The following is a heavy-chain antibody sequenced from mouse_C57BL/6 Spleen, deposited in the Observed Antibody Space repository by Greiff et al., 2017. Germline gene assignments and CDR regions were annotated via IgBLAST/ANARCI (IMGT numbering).Heavy chain of an antibody. J-gene: IGHJ1*03. CDR1: GFNIKDYY. CDR2: IAPEDGET. Sequence: VQLKQSGAELVKPGASVKLSCTASGFNIKDYYMHWVKQRTEQGLEWIGRIAPEDGETKYAPKFQGKANITADTSSNTAYMQLSSLTSEHTSVYYSARHYYCSSYGGYWYFDVWGTGTTVTVSS. CDR3: ARHYYCSSYGGYWYFDV. V-gene: IGHV14-2*01. D-gene: IGHD1-1*01.